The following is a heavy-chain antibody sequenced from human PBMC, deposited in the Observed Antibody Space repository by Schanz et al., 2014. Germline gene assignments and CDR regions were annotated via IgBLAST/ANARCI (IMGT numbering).Heavy chain of an antibody. CDR2: ISAYNGHT. J-gene: IGHJ3*01. D-gene: IGHD2-2*01. V-gene: IGHV1-18*01. CDR1: GYTFTSYG. CDR3: ARGIPYCSSTSWSGLDAYDV. Sequence: QGQLVQSGAEVKKPGASVKVSCKASGYTFTSYGITWVRQAPGQGLEWMGWISAYNGHTTYAQKFQGKVTMTTDTSTSTAYVEPRNVRYDDPAMYYCARGIPYCSSTSWSGLDAYDVWGQGTLVTVSS.